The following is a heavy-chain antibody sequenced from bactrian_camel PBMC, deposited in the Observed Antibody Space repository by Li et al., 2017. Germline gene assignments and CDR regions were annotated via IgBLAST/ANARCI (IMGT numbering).Heavy chain of an antibody. CDR3: GAERIRPGDGYCTYRRGFDR. Sequence: QLVESGGGSVQAGGSLRLSCAASSGYTYSPNCMGWFRQGPGKERERVAAIFSRGGIEYYADSVKGRFTISQDIAKNTLYLQMASLKPEDSGMYYCGAERIRPGDGYCTYRRGFDRRGRGTQVTVS. CDR1: GYTYSPNC. V-gene: IGHV3S28*01. D-gene: IGHD7*01. J-gene: IGHJ4*01. CDR2: IFSRGGIE.